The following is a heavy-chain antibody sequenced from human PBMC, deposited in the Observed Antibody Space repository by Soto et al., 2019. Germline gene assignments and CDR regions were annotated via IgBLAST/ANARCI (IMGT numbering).Heavy chain of an antibody. V-gene: IGHV3-43*01. CDR1: GFTFDDYT. CDR3: AKDIDGYSGYDKTYYYGMDV. D-gene: IGHD5-12*01. Sequence: PGGSLRLSCAASGFTFDDYTMHWVRQAPGKGLEWVSLISWDGGSTYYADSVKGRFTISRDNSKNSLYLQMNSLRTEDTALYYCAKDIDGYSGYDKTYYYGMDVWGQGTTVTVSS. CDR2: ISWDGGST. J-gene: IGHJ6*02.